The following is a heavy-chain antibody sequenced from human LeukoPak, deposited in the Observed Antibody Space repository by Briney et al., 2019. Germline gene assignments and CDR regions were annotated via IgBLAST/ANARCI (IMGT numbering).Heavy chain of an antibody. V-gene: IGHV3-23*01. CDR3: ARHVAVLPAPRNYYFDY. CDR1: GFTFSNFA. CDR2: ISGSGSST. D-gene: IGHD2-2*01. Sequence: GGSLRLSCAASGFTFSNFAMSWVRQAPGKGLEWVSSISGSGSSTFYADSVKGRFTISRDNSKNTLYLQMNSLRAEDTAVYYCARHVAVLPAPRNYYFDYWGQRILVTVSS. J-gene: IGHJ4*02.